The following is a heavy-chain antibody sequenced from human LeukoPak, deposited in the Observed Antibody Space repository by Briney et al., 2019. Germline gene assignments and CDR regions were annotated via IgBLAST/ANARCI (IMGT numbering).Heavy chain of an antibody. J-gene: IGHJ4*02. CDR3: ARLIGLGEVSPYFDF. CDR1: GYTFTGYY. V-gene: IGHV1-2*02. D-gene: IGHD3-16*02. Sequence: ASVKVSCKASGYTFTGYYMHWVRQAPGQGLEWMGWINPNSGGTNYAQKFQGRVTMTRDTSISTAYMELSRLRSDDTSVYYCARLIGLGEVSPYFDFWGQGRLVTVSS. CDR2: INPNSGGT.